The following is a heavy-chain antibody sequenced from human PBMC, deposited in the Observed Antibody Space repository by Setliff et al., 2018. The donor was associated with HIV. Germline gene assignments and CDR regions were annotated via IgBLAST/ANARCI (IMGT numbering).Heavy chain of an antibody. CDR2: VYFLGNT. D-gene: IGHD3-22*01. Sequence: SETLSLTCAVSGYSISRGYYWGWIRQPPGRGLEWLATVYFLGNTYLNPSLKGRVAVSVDTSKNHFSLRVTSVTAADTAVYYCARAPANYHDSSGFYFGGDYYFDFWGQGTLVTVSS. CDR3: ARAPANYHDSSGFYFGGDYYFDF. CDR1: GYSISRGYY. V-gene: IGHV4-38-2*01. J-gene: IGHJ4*02.